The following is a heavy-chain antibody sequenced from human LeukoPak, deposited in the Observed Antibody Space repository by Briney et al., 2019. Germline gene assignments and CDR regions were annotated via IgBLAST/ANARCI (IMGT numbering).Heavy chain of an antibody. D-gene: IGHD6-19*01. Sequence: PGGSLRLSCAASGFTFSGYAMSWVRQAPGKGLEWVSTISGSGGSTYYADSVKGRFTISRDNSKNTLYLQMNSLRAEDTAVYYCAKDPREWLAYYFDYWGQGTLVTVSS. V-gene: IGHV3-23*01. J-gene: IGHJ4*02. CDR1: GFTFSGYA. CDR3: AKDPREWLAYYFDY. CDR2: ISGSGGST.